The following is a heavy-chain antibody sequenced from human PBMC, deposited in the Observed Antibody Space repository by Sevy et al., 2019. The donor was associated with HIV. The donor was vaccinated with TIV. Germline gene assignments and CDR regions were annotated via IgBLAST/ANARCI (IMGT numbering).Heavy chain of an antibody. CDR2: ISGSGGST. V-gene: IGHV3-23*01. Sequence: GGSPRLSCAASGFTFSSYAMSWVRQAPGKGLEWVSAISGSGGSTYYADSVKGRFTISRDNSKNTLYLQMNSLRAEDTAVYYCAKHIQLWLHGMDVWGQGTTVTVSS. J-gene: IGHJ6*02. D-gene: IGHD5-18*01. CDR1: GFTFSSYA. CDR3: AKHIQLWLHGMDV.